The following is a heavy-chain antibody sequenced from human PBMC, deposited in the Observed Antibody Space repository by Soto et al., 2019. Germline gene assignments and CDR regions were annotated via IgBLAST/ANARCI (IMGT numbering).Heavy chain of an antibody. CDR2: IGYSGTT. V-gene: IGHV4-31*03. D-gene: IGHD2-15*01. CDR3: ARGGASSKWFAP. J-gene: IGHJ5*02. CDR1: GGSTSSGGSF. Sequence: PSETLSLTCTVSGGSTSSGGSFWSWIRQHPGKGPEWIAFIGYSGTTSFNPSLESRVTVSVDTSKSQFSLNLTSVTAADTAVYYCARGGASSKWFAPWGQGTLVTVSS.